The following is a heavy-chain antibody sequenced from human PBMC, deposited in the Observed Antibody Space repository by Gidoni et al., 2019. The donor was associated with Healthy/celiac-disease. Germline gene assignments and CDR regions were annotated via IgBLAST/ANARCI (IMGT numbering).Heavy chain of an antibody. J-gene: IGHJ5*02. CDR3: AREFGIVGATGWFDP. V-gene: IGHV1-46*01. D-gene: IGHD1-26*01. CDR2: INPSGGST. Sequence: QVQLVQSGAEVKKPGASVKVSCKASGYTFTSYYMHWVRQAPGQGLEWMGIINPSGGSTSYAQKFQGRVTMTRDTSTSTVYMELSSLRSEDTAVYYCAREFGIVGATGWFDPWGQGTLVTVSS. CDR1: GYTFTSYY.